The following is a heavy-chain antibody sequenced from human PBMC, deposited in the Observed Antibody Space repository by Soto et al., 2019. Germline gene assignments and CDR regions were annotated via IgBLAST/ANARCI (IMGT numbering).Heavy chain of an antibody. J-gene: IGHJ5*01. V-gene: IGHV4-30-4*01. Sequence: TLSLTCSVSGDSISTVDYFWAWIRQPPGRALEYIGYIYKSATTYYNPSFESRVAISLDTSNSQFSLNVTSVTAADTAVYFCARGRYCLAGRCFPNWFDSWGQGTLVTVSS. CDR3: ARGRYCLAGRCFPNWFDS. D-gene: IGHD2-15*01. CDR1: GDSISTVDYF. CDR2: IYKSATT.